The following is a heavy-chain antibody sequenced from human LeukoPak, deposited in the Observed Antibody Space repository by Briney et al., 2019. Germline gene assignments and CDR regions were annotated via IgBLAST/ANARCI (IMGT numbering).Heavy chain of an antibody. CDR1: GFTFSYYW. V-gene: IGHV3-7*01. D-gene: IGHD3-9*01. CDR2: IKQDGSEK. Sequence: GGSLRLSCAASGFTFSYYWMSWVRQAPGKGLEWVANIKQDGSEKYYVDSVKGRFTISKDTAKNSLYLQMNSLRVEDTAVYFCARVDLSGFDYWGQGTLVTVSS. J-gene: IGHJ4*02. CDR3: ARVDLSGFDY.